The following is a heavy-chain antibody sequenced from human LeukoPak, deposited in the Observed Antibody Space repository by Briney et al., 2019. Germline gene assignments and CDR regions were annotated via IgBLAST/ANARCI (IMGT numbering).Heavy chain of an antibody. Sequence: PSETLSLTCAVYGGSFSGYYWSWIRQPPGKGLEWIGEINHSGSTNYNPSLKSRVTISVDTSKNQFSLKLSSVTAADTAVYYCARGPNASGFDYWGQGTLVTVSS. CDR2: INHSGST. V-gene: IGHV4-34*01. CDR3: ARGPNASGFDY. CDR1: GGSFSGYY. D-gene: IGHD2-8*01. J-gene: IGHJ4*02.